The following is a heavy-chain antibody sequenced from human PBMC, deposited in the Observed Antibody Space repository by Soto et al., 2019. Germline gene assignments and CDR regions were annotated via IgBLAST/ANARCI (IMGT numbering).Heavy chain of an antibody. J-gene: IGHJ6*02. CDR1: GFSFSNYG. D-gene: IGHD2-15*01. Sequence: GGSLRLSCAASGFSFSNYGMHWVRQAPGQGLEWVALIWFDGSIKYYGDSVKGRFTISRDNSKNTLYLHMNSLRADDTALYYCARDPQDKEYYGMDVWGQGTTVTVSS. CDR2: IWFDGSIK. CDR3: ARDPQDKEYYGMDV. V-gene: IGHV3-33*01.